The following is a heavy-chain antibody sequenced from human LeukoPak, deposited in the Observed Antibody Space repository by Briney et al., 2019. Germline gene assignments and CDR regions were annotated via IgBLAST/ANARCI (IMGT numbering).Heavy chain of an antibody. CDR2: INHSGST. V-gene: IGHV4-34*01. J-gene: IGHJ6*03. CDR1: GGSFSGYY. D-gene: IGHD2-15*01. CDR3: ARGRYCSGGSCYSFGYYYYMDV. Sequence: KPSETLSLTCAVYGGSFSGYYWSWIRQPPVKGLEWIGEINHSGSTNYNPSLKSRVTISVDTSKNQFSLKLRSGTAADTAVYYCARGRYCSGGSCYSFGYYYYMDVWGKGTTVTVSS.